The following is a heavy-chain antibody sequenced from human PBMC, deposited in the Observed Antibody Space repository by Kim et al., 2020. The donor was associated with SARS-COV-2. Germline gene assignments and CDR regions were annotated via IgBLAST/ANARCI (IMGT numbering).Heavy chain of an antibody. CDR2: INPGDGTT. D-gene: IGHD4-17*01. V-gene: IGHV1-3*01. J-gene: IGHJ6*04. CDR3: TRDSLTTTVTTYYGVDV. Sequence: ASVKVSCKASGYTFIIHAMHWVRQAPGQRLEWMGWINPGDGTTTYSQKFQGRVAITRDTSASTAYMELSSLGSEDTGVYYCTRDSLTTTVTTYYGVDVWGEGTPVTVSS. CDR1: GYTFIIHA.